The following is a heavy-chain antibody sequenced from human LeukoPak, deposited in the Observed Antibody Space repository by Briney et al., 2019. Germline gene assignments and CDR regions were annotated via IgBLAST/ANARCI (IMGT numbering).Heavy chain of an antibody. CDR1: GGSVSSGSYY. Sequence: SETLSLTCTVSGGSVSSGSYYWSWIRQPPGKGLEWIGYIYYSGSTNYNPSLKSRVTISVDTSKNQFSLKLSSVTAADTAVYYCARVGGYSGYELDYWGQGTPVTVSS. CDR3: ARVGGYSGYELDY. J-gene: IGHJ4*02. D-gene: IGHD5-12*01. V-gene: IGHV4-61*01. CDR2: IYYSGST.